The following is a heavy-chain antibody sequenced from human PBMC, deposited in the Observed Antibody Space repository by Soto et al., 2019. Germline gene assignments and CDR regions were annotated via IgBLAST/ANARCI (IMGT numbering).Heavy chain of an antibody. V-gene: IGHV4-59*01. CDR1: GGSISSYY. D-gene: IGHD3-10*01. CDR3: ERXXXFYYGSGSRAPYFDY. J-gene: IGHJ4*02. Sequence: SETLSLTCTASGGSISSYYWSWIRQPPGKGLEWIGYNYHSGSTNYHRSLKSRATISVDTTKHQSSLKLSSVTHVATAVHYSERXXXFYYGSGSRAPYFDYXGQGTLVTVSS. CDR2: NYHSGST.